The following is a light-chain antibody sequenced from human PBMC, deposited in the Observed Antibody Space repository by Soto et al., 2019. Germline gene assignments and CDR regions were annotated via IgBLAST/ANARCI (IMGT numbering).Light chain of an antibody. CDR1: QSISSW. CDR2: DAS. J-gene: IGKJ1*01. CDR3: QQYNSFTWT. V-gene: IGKV1-5*01. Sequence: DIQMTQSPSTLSASVGDRVTITCRASQSISSWLAWYQQKPGKAPKLLIYDASSLESGVPSGFSGSGSGTEFTLTISSLQPDDFATYYCQQYNSFTWTFGQGTKVEIK.